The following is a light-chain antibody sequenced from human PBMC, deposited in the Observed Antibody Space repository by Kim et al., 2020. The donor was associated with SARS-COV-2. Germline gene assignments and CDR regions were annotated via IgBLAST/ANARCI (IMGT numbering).Light chain of an antibody. CDR1: QDIRSW. CDR2: GAS. Sequence: DIQMTQFPSSVSASVGDRVTITCRASQDIRSWLAWYQQKPGEAPTLLIYGASSLHSGVPSRFSASGSETDFTLTISSLQPEDFATYYCQQSYSSPLTFGPGTRLEIK. CDR3: QQSYSSPLT. V-gene: IGKV1D-12*01. J-gene: IGKJ5*01.